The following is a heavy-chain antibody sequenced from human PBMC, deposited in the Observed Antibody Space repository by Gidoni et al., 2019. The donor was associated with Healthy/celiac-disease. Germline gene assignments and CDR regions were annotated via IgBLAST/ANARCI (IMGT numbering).Heavy chain of an antibody. J-gene: IGHJ6*02. CDR1: GFTFSSYS. V-gene: IGHV3-21*01. CDR2: ISSSSSYI. D-gene: IGHD2-15*01. Sequence: EVQLVESGGGLVKPGGSLRLSCAASGFTFSSYSMNWVRQAPGKGLEWVSSISSSSSYIYYADSVKGRFTISRDNAKNSLYLQMNSLRAEDTAVYYCARVPEWVDACSGGSCYPRYGMDVWGQGTTVTVSS. CDR3: ARVPEWVDACSGGSCYPRYGMDV.